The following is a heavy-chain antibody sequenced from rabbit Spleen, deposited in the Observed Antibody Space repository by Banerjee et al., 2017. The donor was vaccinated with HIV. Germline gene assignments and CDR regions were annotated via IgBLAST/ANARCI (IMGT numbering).Heavy chain of an antibody. V-gene: IGHV1S45*01. CDR1: GFSFSDRDV. CDR2: INTATGKA. D-gene: IGHD8-1*01. J-gene: IGHJ6*01. Sequence: QEQLVESGGGLVKPEGSLTLTCKASGFSFSDRDVMCWVRQAPGKGLEWIACINTATGKAVYASWAKGRFTISKTSSTTVTLQMTSLTAADTATYFCARDSGSSFSSYGMDLWGPGTLVTV. CDR3: ARDSGSSFSSYGMDL.